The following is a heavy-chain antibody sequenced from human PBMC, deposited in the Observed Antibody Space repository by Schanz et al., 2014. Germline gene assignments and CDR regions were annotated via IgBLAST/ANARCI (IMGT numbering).Heavy chain of an antibody. V-gene: IGHV3-7*01. Sequence: EVQLVESGGGLVQPGGSLRLSCAASGFTFSSYWMAWVRHAPGKGLEWVAAINQAASVQYYVDSVKGRFTISRDDAKNSHYLQMNSLRVEDTAVFYCVKIGYTHWSLDDWGQGILVTVSS. CDR1: GFTFSSYW. CDR2: INQAASVQ. D-gene: IGHD6-13*01. J-gene: IGHJ4*02. CDR3: VKIGYTHWSLDD.